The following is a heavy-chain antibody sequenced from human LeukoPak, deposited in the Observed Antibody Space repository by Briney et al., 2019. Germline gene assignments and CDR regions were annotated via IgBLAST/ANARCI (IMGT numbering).Heavy chain of an antibody. Sequence: PSETLSLTCTVSGGSISSYYWSWIRQPAGKGLEWIGRIYTSGSTNYNPSLKSRVTISVDTSKNQFSLQLNSVTPEDTAVYYCAKEAAGTFDYWGQGTLVTVSS. J-gene: IGHJ4*02. D-gene: IGHD6-13*01. CDR1: GGSISSYY. CDR3: AKEAAGTFDY. CDR2: IYTSGST. V-gene: IGHV4-4*07.